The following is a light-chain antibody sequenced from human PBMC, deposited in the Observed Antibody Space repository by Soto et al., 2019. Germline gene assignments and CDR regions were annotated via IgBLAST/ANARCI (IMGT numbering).Light chain of an antibody. CDR1: SSDVGGYSY. V-gene: IGLV2-8*01. Sequence: QSVLTQPPSASGSPGQSVTISCTGTSSDVGGYSYVSWYQQHPGKAPKLMIYEVSKRPSGVPDRFSGSKSGNTASLTVSGLQAEDEADYYCGSYSDSHIYAFGTGTKVTVL. J-gene: IGLJ1*01. CDR2: EVS. CDR3: GSYSDSHIYA.